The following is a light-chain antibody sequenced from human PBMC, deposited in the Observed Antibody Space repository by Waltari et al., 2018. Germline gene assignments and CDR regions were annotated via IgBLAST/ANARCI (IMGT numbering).Light chain of an antibody. CDR1: QSIGSN. CDR3: QQSYSSPRT. J-gene: IGKJ1*01. V-gene: IGKV1-39*01. Sequence: DIQMTQSPSSLSASVGDRVTITCRTSQSIGSNLGWYQQKPGKAPNLLIYAASTLQSGVPPRFSASGSGTYFTLSISSLQPEDFAIYYCQQSYSSPRTFGQGTKVEVK. CDR2: AAS.